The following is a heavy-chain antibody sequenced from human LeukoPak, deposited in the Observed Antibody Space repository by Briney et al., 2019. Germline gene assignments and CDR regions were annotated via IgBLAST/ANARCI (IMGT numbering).Heavy chain of an antibody. D-gene: IGHD6-13*01. CDR3: AKGGSSWSEIDY. J-gene: IGHJ4*02. CDR2: ISGSGGST. Sequence: SGGSLRLSCAASGFTFSSYGMSWVRQAPGKGLEWVSAISGSGGSTYYADSVKGRFTISRDNSKNTLYLQMNSLRAEDTAVYYCAKGGSSWSEIDYWGQGTLVTVSS. CDR1: GFTFSSYG. V-gene: IGHV3-23*01.